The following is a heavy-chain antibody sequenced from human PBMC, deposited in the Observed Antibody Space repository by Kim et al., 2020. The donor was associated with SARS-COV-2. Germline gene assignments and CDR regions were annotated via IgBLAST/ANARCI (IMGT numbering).Heavy chain of an antibody. D-gene: IGHD3-3*01. J-gene: IGHJ6*02. V-gene: IGHV4-34*01. CDR2: INHSGST. CDR1: GGSFSGYY. Sequence: SETLSLTCAVYGGSFSGYYWSWIRQPPGKGLEWIGEINHSGSTNYNPSLKSRVTISVDTSKNQFSLKLSSVTAADTAVYYCARDRHPPALYDFWSGYYTGVAGYYYYGMDVWGQGTTVTVSS. CDR3: ARDRHPPALYDFWSGYYTGVAGYYYYGMDV.